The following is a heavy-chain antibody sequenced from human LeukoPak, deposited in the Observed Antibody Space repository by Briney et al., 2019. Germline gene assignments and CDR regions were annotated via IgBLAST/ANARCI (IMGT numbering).Heavy chain of an antibody. J-gene: IGHJ4*02. V-gene: IGHV4-34*01. CDR2: INHSGST. CDR3: ASLAAAAFSHDY. Sequence: GEINHSGSTNYNPSLKSRVTISVDTSKNQFSLKLSSVTAADTAVYYCASLAAAAFSHDYWGQGTLVTVSS. D-gene: IGHD6-13*01.